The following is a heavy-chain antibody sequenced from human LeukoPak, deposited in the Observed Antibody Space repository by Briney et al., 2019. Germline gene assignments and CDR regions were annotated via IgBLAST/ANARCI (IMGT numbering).Heavy chain of an antibody. CDR2: IYASGGT. CDR3: ARYGAYYDFWSGYPLDAFDI. D-gene: IGHD3-3*01. Sequence: PSETLSLTCTASGGSISSYYWSWIRQPAGKGLEWIWRIYASGGTTYNPSLESRVTMSVDTSKNQFSLKLSSVTTADTAVYYCARYGAYYDFWSGYPLDAFDIWGQGTMVTVSS. J-gene: IGHJ3*02. V-gene: IGHV4-4*07. CDR1: GGSISSYY.